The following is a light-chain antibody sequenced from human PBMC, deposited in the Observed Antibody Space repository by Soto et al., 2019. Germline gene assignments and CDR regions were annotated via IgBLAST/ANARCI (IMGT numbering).Light chain of an antibody. CDR2: GAS. V-gene: IGKV3-20*01. J-gene: IGKJ1*01. CDR3: QQYRT. CDR1: QRVSGNS. Sequence: EIVLTQSPDTLSLSPGERATLSCRASQRVSGNSFAWYQQKPGQAPRLLIYGASSRATGIPDRFSGSGSGTDFTLTISSLEHEDFALYYCQQYRTFGRGTRVEIK.